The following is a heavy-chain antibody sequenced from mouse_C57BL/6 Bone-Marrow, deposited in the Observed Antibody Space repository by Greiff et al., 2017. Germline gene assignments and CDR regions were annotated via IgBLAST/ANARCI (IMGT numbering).Heavy chain of an antibody. CDR1: GFTFSSYA. J-gene: IGHJ2*01. CDR3: ARATVVPFDY. D-gene: IGHD1-1*01. CDR2: ISDGGSYT. Sequence: EVKVVESGGGLVKPGGSLKLSCAASGFTFSSYAMSWVRQTPEKRLEWVATISDGGSYTYYPDNVKGRFTISRDNAKNNLYLQMSHLKSEDTAMYYCARATVVPFDYWGQGTTLTAS. V-gene: IGHV5-4*03.